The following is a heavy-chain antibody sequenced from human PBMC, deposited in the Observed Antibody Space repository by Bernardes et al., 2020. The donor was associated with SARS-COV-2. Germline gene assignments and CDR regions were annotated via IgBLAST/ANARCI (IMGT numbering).Heavy chain of an antibody. CDR1: GYIFINNW. J-gene: IGHJ6*02. Sequence: GGSLKISCKASGYIFINNWIAWVRQMPGKGLEGMGTIYPGDSDTRYSPSFQGQVTVSADKSINTAYLQWSSLKASDTAMYFCARRQTNCTGGRCYSGGMDVWGQGTTVTVSS. CDR3: ARRQTNCTGGRCYSGGMDV. D-gene: IGHD2-15*01. V-gene: IGHV5-51*01. CDR2: IYPGDSDT.